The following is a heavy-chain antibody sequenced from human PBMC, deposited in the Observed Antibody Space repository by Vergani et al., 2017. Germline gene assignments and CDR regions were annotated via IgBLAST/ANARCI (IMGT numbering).Heavy chain of an antibody. J-gene: IGHJ4*02. CDR2: ISGDGGST. D-gene: IGHD6-19*01. V-gene: IGHV3-43*02. Sequence: EVQLVESGGGVVQPGGSLRLSCAASGFTLDDYAMHWVRQAPGKGLEWVSLISGDGGSTYYADSGKGRLTISRDNRKNSLYLQMNSLRTEDTALYYCAKGGSSGWYDYFDYWGQGTLVTVSS. CDR1: GFTLDDYA. CDR3: AKGGSSGWYDYFDY.